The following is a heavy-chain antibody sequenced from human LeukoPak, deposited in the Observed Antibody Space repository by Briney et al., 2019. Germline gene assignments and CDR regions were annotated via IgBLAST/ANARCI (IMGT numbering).Heavy chain of an antibody. D-gene: IGHD3-3*01. CDR3: ARRGVRFLEWLGRGVLFDL. CDR2: INPNSGGT. CDR1: VYTLTGYY. V-gene: IGHV1-2*02. Sequence: APVKVSCKASVYTLTGYYMHWVRQAPGQGLEWMGWINPNSGGTNYAQKFQGRVTITRETSISTASMDLGRLTSDDTAGSFCARRGVRFLEWLGRGVLFDLWGQGTRVTVSS. J-gene: IGHJ5*02.